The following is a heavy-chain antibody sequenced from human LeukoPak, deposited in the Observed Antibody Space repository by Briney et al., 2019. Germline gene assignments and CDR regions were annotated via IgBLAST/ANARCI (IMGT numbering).Heavy chain of an antibody. CDR3: AKGGVRGVTADY. CDR1: GFTFSSYA. D-gene: IGHD3-10*01. J-gene: IGHJ4*02. CDR2: ISGSGGST. V-gene: IGHV3-23*01. Sequence: HPGGSLRLSCAASGFTFSSYAMHWVRQAPGKGLEWVSAISGSGGSTYYADSVKGRFTISRDNSKNTLYLQMNSLRAEDTAVYYCAKGGVRGVTADYWGQGTLVTVSS.